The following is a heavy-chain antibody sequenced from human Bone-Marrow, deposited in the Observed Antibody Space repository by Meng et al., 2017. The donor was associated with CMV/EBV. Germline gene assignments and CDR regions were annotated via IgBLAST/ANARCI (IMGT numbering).Heavy chain of an antibody. CDR3: ARLTILRGLLHVRAFDI. D-gene: IGHD3-10*01. J-gene: IGHJ3*02. CDR1: GFTFSNYA. V-gene: IGHV3-23*01. Sequence: GESLKISCAASGFTFSNYAMGWVRQTPGKGLECVSAIGERPDDTHYAEFVRGRFIISRDNSKNTLYLQMNSLTVDDTAIYYCARLTILRGLLHVRAFDIWGQGTMVTVSS. CDR2: IGERPDDT.